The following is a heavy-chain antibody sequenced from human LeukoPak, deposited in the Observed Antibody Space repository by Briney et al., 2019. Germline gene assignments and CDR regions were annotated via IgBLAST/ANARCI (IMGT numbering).Heavy chain of an antibody. Sequence: ASVKVSCKASGYTFTGYYMHWVRQAPGQGLEWMGWINPKSGGTNYAQKFQGRVTMTRDTSISTAYMELSRLRSDDTAVYYCARVFMDYDILTGYYKTFDYWGQGTLVTVSS. CDR3: ARVFMDYDILTGYYKTFDY. V-gene: IGHV1-2*02. D-gene: IGHD3-9*01. CDR1: GYTFTGYY. CDR2: INPKSGGT. J-gene: IGHJ4*02.